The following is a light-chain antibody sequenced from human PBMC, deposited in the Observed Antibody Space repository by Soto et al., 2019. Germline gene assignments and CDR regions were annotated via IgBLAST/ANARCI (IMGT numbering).Light chain of an antibody. V-gene: IGKV1-9*01. CDR1: QGISTY. J-gene: IGKJ1*01. CDR3: QQYNSWWT. Sequence: DIQLTQSPSFLSASVGDRVTITCRASQGISTYLAWYQQKQGKAPNLLIYAASTLQSGVPSRFSGSGSGTEFTLTISSLQPEDFATYYCQQYNSWWTFGQGTRVEIK. CDR2: AAS.